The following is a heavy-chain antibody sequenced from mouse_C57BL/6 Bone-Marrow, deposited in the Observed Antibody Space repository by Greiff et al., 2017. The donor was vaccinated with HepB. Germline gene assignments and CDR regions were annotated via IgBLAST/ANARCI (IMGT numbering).Heavy chain of an antibody. D-gene: IGHD2-4*01. CDR3: TTGLYYDYGRFAY. Sequence: EVQLQESGAELVRPGASVKLSCTASGFNIKDDYMHWVKQRPEQGLEWIGWIDPENGDTEYASKFQGKATITADTSSNTAYLQLSSLTSEDTAVYYCTTGLYYDYGRFAYWGQGTLVTVSA. J-gene: IGHJ3*01. CDR2: IDPENGDT. CDR1: GFNIKDDY. V-gene: IGHV14-4*01.